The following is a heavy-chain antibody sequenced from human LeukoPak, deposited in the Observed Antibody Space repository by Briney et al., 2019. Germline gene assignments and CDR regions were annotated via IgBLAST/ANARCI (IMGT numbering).Heavy chain of an antibody. J-gene: IGHJ4*02. V-gene: IGHV1-2*02. CDR1: GYTFTSYG. Sequence: ASVKVSCKASGYTFTSYGISWVRQAPGQGLEWMGWINPNSGGTNYAQKFQGRVTMTRDTSISTAYMELSRLRSDDTAVYYCATLELHVYWGQGTLVTVSS. CDR3: ATLELHVY. CDR2: INPNSGGT. D-gene: IGHD1-26*01.